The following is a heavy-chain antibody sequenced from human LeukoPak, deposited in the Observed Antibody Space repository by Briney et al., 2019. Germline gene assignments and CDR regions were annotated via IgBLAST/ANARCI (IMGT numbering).Heavy chain of an antibody. CDR3: TSPQADSGATYFRH. V-gene: IGHV3-73*01. CDR1: GFTFSGST. D-gene: IGHD6-19*01. Sequence: PGGSLKLSCAASGFTFSGSTMHWVRQASGKGLEWIGRIRSKVSSYATAYAASVKGRFTISRDDAKNTAYLQMDSPKTEDTAVYYCTSPQADSGATYFRHWGQGTLVTVSS. CDR2: IRSKVSSYAT. J-gene: IGHJ1*01.